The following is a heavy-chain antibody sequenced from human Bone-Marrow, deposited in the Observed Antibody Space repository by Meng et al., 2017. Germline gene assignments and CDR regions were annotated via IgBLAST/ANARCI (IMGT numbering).Heavy chain of an antibody. V-gene: IGHV1-46*01. CDR2: INPSGGST. CDR1: GYTVTSYY. J-gene: IGHJ6*02. D-gene: IGHD4-23*01. Sequence: VTVSCKASGYTVTSYYMHWVRQAPGQGLEWMGIINPSGGSTSYAQKFQGRVTMTRDTSTRTVYMGVSSLRSEETAVYYCADGGAVRRMDIWGQGTTVTVSS. CDR3: ADGGAVRRMDI.